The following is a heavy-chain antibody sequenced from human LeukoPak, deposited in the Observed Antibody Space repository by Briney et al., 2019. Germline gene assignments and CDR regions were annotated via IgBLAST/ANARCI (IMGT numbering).Heavy chain of an antibody. CDR3: ARGPLARGIAVAGTYYYYMDV. J-gene: IGHJ6*03. CDR1: GYTFTGYY. V-gene: IGHV1-2*02. Sequence: ASVKVSCKASGYTFTGYYMHWVRQAPGQGLEWMGWINPNSGGTNYAQKFQGRVTMTRDTSISTAYMELSRLRSDDTAVYYCARGPLARGIAVAGTYYYYMDVWGQGTTVTVSS. CDR2: INPNSGGT. D-gene: IGHD6-19*01.